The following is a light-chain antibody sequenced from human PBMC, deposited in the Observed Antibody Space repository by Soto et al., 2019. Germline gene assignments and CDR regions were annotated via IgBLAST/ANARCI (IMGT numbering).Light chain of an antibody. Sequence: EVVMTQSPAALSVSPGERATLSCRASQSINSNLAWYQQKPGQAPRLLVYGASTMATGIPARFSDTGSGTEFTLTISSLQSEDFAVYYCQQYNTWPGWTFGQGTKVEIK. V-gene: IGKV3-15*01. CDR2: GAS. CDR1: QSINSN. J-gene: IGKJ1*01. CDR3: QQYNTWPGWT.